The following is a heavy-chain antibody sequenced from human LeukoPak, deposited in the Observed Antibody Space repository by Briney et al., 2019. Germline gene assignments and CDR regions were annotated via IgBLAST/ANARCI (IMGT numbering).Heavy chain of an antibody. CDR1: GFTVSSNY. D-gene: IGHD3-22*01. V-gene: IGHV3-53*01. CDR3: AREGYSSGYPAAEYFQH. Sequence: PGGSLRLSCAASGFTVSSNYMSWVRQAPGKGLEWVSVIYSGGSTYYADSVKGRFTISRDNSKNTLYLQMNSLRAEDTAVYYCAREGYSSGYPAAEYFQHWGQGTLVTVSS. CDR2: IYSGGST. J-gene: IGHJ1*01.